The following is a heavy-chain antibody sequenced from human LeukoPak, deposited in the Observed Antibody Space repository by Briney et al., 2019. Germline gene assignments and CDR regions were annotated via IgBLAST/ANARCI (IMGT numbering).Heavy chain of an antibody. Sequence: SVKVSCKASGFTFTSSAVQWVRQARGQRLEWIGWIVVGNGNTNYAQKFQERVTITRDMSTSTAYMELSSPRSEDTAVYYCAASPWSGWYGYYYGMDVWGQGTTVTVSS. CDR2: IVVGNGNT. CDR3: AASPWSGWYGYYYGMDV. D-gene: IGHD6-19*01. V-gene: IGHV1-58*01. CDR1: GFTFTSSA. J-gene: IGHJ6*02.